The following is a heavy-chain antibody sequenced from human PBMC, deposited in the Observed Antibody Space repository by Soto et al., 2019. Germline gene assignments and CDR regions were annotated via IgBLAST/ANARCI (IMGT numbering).Heavy chain of an antibody. Sequence: SETLSLTCTVSGGSMRSSSYYWGWIRQPPGKGLEWIGSIDYSGSTYYNPSLKSRVTISVETSKNQFSLKLSSVTAADTAVYYCARAYDILTGPLDYWGQGTLVTVSS. CDR3: ARAYDILTGPLDY. J-gene: IGHJ4*02. D-gene: IGHD3-9*01. CDR2: IDYSGST. CDR1: GGSMRSSSYY. V-gene: IGHV4-39*01.